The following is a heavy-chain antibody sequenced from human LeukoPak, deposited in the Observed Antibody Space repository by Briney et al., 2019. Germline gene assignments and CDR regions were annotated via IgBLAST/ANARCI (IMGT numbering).Heavy chain of an antibody. CDR2: IGSSGGST. CDR1: GFNFITAA. CDR3: VKDIQLST. V-gene: IGHV3-23*01. D-gene: IGHD5-24*01. Sequence: KPGGSLRLSCAASGFNFITAAMAWVRQAPGKGLEWVSLIGSSGGSTYYADSVKGRFTTSRDNSNHTLSLQMNSLRVEDTAVYYCVKDIQLSTWGLGTMVTVSS. J-gene: IGHJ3*01.